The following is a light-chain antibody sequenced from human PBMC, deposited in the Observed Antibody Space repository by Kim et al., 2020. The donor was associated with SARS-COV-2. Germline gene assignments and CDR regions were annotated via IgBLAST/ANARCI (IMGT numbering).Light chain of an antibody. J-gene: IGKJ1*01. V-gene: IGKV3-15*01. CDR2: GAS. Sequence: VSPGERATLSCRAGQSVSSNLAWYRQRPGQPPRRLIYGASTRATGIPARFSGSGSGTDFTLTITGLQSEDFAIFYCQQYDNLPRTFGQGTKVDIK. CDR3: QQYDNLPRT. CDR1: QSVSSN.